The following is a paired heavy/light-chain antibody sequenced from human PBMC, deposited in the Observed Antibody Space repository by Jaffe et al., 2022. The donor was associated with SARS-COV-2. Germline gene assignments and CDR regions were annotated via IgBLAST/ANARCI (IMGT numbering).Heavy chain of an antibody. D-gene: IGHD1-7*01. CDR3: AKDLWGITGTTVPYGAFDI. Sequence: EVQLLESGGGLVQPGGSLRLSCAASGFTFSSYAMSWVRQAPGKGLEWVSAISGSGGSTYYADSVKGRFTISRDNSKNTLYLQMNSLRAEDTAVYYCAKDLWGITGTTVPYGAFDIWGQGTMVTVSS. CDR1: GFTFSSYA. J-gene: IGHJ3*02. CDR2: ISGSGGST. V-gene: IGHV3-23*01.
Light chain of an antibody. CDR1: ALPKQY. Sequence: SYELTQPPSVSVSPGQTARITCSGDALPKQYAYWYQQKPGQAPVLVIYKDSERPSGIPERFSGSSSGTTVTLTISGVQAEDEADYYCQSADSSGTPYVFGTGTKVTVL. J-gene: IGLJ1*01. CDR2: KDS. CDR3: QSADSSGTPYV. V-gene: IGLV3-25*03.